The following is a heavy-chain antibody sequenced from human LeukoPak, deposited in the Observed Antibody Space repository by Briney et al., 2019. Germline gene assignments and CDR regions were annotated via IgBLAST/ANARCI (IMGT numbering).Heavy chain of an antibody. Sequence: GGSLRLSCAASGFTFRDYGMHWIRQAPGKGLEWVAFIRNDGSNEYYLDSVKGRFTISRDNSRNTLYLQMNSLRDEDTAVYYCAKGGSASHNWFDPWGQGTLVTVSS. V-gene: IGHV3-30*02. CDR3: AKGGSASHNWFDP. J-gene: IGHJ5*02. D-gene: IGHD2-15*01. CDR2: IRNDGSNE. CDR1: GFTFRDYG.